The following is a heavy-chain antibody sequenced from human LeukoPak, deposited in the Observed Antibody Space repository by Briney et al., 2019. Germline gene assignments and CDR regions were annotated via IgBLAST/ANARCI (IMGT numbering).Heavy chain of an antibody. CDR1: GFTFSSYS. CDR3: AKDKDPWKSTSISDFDY. D-gene: IGHD1-1*01. CDR2: ISSSSSYI. V-gene: IGHV3-21*01. J-gene: IGHJ4*02. Sequence: GGSLRLSCAASGFTFSSYSMNWVRQAPGKGLEWVSSISSSSSYIYYADSAKGRFTISRDNAKNSLYLQMNSLRAEDTAVYYCAKDKDPWKSTSISDFDYWGQGTLVTVSS.